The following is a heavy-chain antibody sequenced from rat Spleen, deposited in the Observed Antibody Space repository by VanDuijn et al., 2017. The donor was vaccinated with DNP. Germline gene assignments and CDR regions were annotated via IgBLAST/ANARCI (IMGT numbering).Heavy chain of an antibody. CDR3: ARREQLPYWYFDF. Sequence: EVQLVESGGGLVQPGRSLRLSCAASGFTFSNYGMAWVRQAPTKGLEWVAAISTGGGNTYYRDSVKGRLTISRDNAKNTQCLQMDSLRYEDTATYYCARREQLPYWYFDFWGPGTMVTVSS. CDR2: ISTGGGNT. D-gene: IGHD1-10*01. CDR1: GFTFSNYG. V-gene: IGHV5S13*01. J-gene: IGHJ1*01.